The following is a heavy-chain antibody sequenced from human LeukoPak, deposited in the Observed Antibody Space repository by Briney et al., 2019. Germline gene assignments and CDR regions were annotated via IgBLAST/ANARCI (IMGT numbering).Heavy chain of an antibody. Sequence: ASVKVSCKASGYTFTSYGISWVRQAPGQGLGWMGWISGYNGNTNYAQKLQGRVTMTTDTSTSTAYMELRSLRSDDTAAYYCARDPPMVRGVILYFDYWGQGTLVTVSS. CDR2: ISGYNGNT. CDR3: ARDPPMVRGVILYFDY. D-gene: IGHD3-10*01. CDR1: GYTFTSYG. V-gene: IGHV1-18*01. J-gene: IGHJ4*02.